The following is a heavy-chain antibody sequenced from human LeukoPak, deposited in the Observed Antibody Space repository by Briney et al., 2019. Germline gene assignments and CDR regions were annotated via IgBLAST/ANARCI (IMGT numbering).Heavy chain of an antibody. J-gene: IGHJ4*02. V-gene: IGHV1-8*01. CDR1: GYTFTSYD. CDR2: MNPNSGNT. D-gene: IGHD3-22*01. Sequence: GASVEVSCKASGYTFTSYDINWVRQATGQGLEWMGWMNPNSGNTGYAQKFQGRVTMTRNTSISTAYMELSSLRSEDTAVYYCARTRDYYDSSGYRVFDYWGQGTLVTVSS. CDR3: ARTRDYYDSSGYRVFDY.